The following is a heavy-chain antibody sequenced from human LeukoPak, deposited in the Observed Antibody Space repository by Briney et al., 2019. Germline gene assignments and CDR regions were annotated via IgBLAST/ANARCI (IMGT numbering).Heavy chain of an antibody. CDR3: ARGVKLYCSGTSCYKRVGWYFDL. J-gene: IGHJ2*01. Sequence: SETLSLTCTVSGGSISSYYWSWIRQPPGKGLEWIGYIYYSGSTNYNPSLKSRVTISVDTSKNQFSLKLSSVTAADTAVYYCARGVKLYCSGTSCYKRVGWYFDLWGRGTLVTVSS. CDR1: GGSISSYY. CDR2: IYYSGST. D-gene: IGHD2-2*02. V-gene: IGHV4-59*01.